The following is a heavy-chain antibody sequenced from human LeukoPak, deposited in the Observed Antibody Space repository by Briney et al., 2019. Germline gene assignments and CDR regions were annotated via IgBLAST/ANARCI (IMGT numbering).Heavy chain of an antibody. CDR3: AKGVGWFPS. Sequence: GGSLRLSGVASGFTFGKYWMSWVHQARGKGLEWVANIKLDGSEKNYVDSVKGRFTISRDNSKNTLYLQINSLRAEDTAIYYCAKGVGWFPSWGQGTLVTVSS. CDR2: IKLDGSEK. CDR1: GFTFGKYW. D-gene: IGHD3-10*01. V-gene: IGHV3-7*03. J-gene: IGHJ5*02.